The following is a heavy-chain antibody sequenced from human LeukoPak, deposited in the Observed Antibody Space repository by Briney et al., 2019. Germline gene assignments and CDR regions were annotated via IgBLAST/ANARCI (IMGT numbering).Heavy chain of an antibody. Sequence: PSETLSLTCTVSGYSISSGYYWGWIRQPPGKGLEWIGSIYHSGSTYYNPSLKSRVTISVDTSKNQFSLKLSSVTAADTAVYYCPTTVTSLDAFDIWGQGTMVTVSS. CDR2: IYHSGST. D-gene: IGHD4-17*01. V-gene: IGHV4-38-2*02. J-gene: IGHJ3*02. CDR1: GYSISSGYY. CDR3: PTTVTSLDAFDI.